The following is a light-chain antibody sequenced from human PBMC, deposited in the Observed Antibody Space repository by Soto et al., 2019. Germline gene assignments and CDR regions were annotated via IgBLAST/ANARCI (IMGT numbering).Light chain of an antibody. CDR2: DVS. Sequence: QSALTQPASVSGSPGQSLTIFCTGTSSDVGGYNYVSWYQHHPGTAPKLIIYDVSSRPSGVSHRFSGSKSGNTASLTISGLQAEDEADYYCSSFSVASPLFGTGTKVTVL. CDR1: SSDVGGYNY. CDR3: SSFSVASPL. J-gene: IGLJ1*01. V-gene: IGLV2-14*01.